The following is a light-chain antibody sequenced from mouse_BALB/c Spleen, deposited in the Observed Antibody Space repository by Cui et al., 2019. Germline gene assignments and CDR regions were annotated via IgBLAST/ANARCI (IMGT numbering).Light chain of an antibody. J-gene: IGKJ4*01. CDR2: DTS. CDR3: QQWSSNPFT. CDR1: SSVSY. Sequence: QIVLTQSPAIMSASPGEKVTMTCSASSSVSYMHWYQQKSGTAPKRWIYDTSNLVSGVPARFSGSGSGTSYSLTISRMEAEDAATYYCQQWSSNPFTFGSGTKFEIK. V-gene: IGKV4-59*01.